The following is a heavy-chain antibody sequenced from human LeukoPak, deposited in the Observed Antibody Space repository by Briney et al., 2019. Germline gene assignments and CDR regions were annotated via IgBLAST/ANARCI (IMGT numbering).Heavy chain of an antibody. D-gene: IGHD5-18*01. CDR3: ARHRAYSYGLTDAFDI. CDR2: IYYSGGT. Sequence: SETLSLTCTVSGGSISSGSYYWSWIRQPPGKGLEWIGYIYYSGGTNYNPSLKSRVTISVDTSKNQSSLKLSSVTAADTAVYYCARHRAYSYGLTDAFDIWGQGTMVTVSS. J-gene: IGHJ3*02. CDR1: GGSISSGSYY. V-gene: IGHV4-61*01.